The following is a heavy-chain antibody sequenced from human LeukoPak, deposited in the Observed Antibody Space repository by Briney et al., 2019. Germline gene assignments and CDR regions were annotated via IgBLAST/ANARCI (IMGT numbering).Heavy chain of an antibody. CDR3: AKRGVVIRVSLVGFHKGAYYFDS. CDR2: ISGSGGGA. J-gene: IGHJ4*02. CDR1: GITLSNYG. V-gene: IGHV3-23*01. Sequence: GGSLRLSCAVSGITLSNYGMSWVRQAPGKGLEWVAGISGSGGGAQYADSVKGRFTISRDNAKNRLYLHMNSLRAEDTAMYFCAKRGVVIRVSLVGFHKGAYYFDSWGQGVLVTVSS. D-gene: IGHD2/OR15-2a*01.